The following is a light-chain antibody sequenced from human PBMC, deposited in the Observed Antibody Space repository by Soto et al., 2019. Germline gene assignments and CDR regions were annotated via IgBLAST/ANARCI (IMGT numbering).Light chain of an antibody. Sequence: EFVLTQSPGTLSLSPGERATLSCRASQSVSSSYLAWYQQKPGQAPRLLIYGASTRATDIPARFSGSGSGTDFTLTISRLEPEDFAVYYCQQYGFSSMFTFGQGTKLEIK. CDR2: GAS. V-gene: IGKV3-20*01. J-gene: IGKJ2*01. CDR3: QQYGFSSMFT. CDR1: QSVSSSY.